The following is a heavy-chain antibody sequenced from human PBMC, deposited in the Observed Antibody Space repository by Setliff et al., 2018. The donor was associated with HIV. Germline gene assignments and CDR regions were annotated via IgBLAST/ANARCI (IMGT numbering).Heavy chain of an antibody. J-gene: IGHJ5*01. Sequence: GESLKISCRGSGYTFTNYWIGWVRQMPGRGLEWMWIIYPGDSDNRYSPSFEGQVTMSADKSINTAYLQWNSPKASDTAMYYCARQPTDTSGYNNWFDSWGQGTQVTVSS. CDR2: IYPGDSDN. D-gene: IGHD3-3*01. CDR1: GYTFTNYW. V-gene: IGHV5-51*01. CDR3: ARQPTDTSGYNNWFDS.